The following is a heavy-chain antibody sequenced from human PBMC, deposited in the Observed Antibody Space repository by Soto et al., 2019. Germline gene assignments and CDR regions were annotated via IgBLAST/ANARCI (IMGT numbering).Heavy chain of an antibody. Sequence: GGSVRLSCEGSGFTFSSYAMHWVRQAPGKGLEWVANIKHDGNEKYYADSMKGRFTVSRDNVKNFLHLQMSSLRGDDTGVYCCVRATLSWGHYYFRGLDVWGQGTTVTVSS. CDR1: GFTFSSYA. CDR3: VRATLSWGHYYFRGLDV. J-gene: IGHJ6*02. V-gene: IGHV3-7*01. CDR2: IKHDGNEK. D-gene: IGHD3-22*01.